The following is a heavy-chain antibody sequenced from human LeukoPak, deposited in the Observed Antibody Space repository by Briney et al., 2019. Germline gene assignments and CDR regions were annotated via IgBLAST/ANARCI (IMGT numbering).Heavy chain of an antibody. D-gene: IGHD3-16*02. Sequence: GESLKISCKGSGYSFTSFWIAWVRQMPGKGLECMGIIYPGDSDTRYSPSFQGQVTISADKSISTAYLQWSSLKASDTAIYYCARQRGSYRPPFDYWGQGILVTVSS. J-gene: IGHJ4*02. V-gene: IGHV5-51*01. CDR2: IYPGDSDT. CDR3: ARQRGSYRPPFDY. CDR1: GYSFTSFW.